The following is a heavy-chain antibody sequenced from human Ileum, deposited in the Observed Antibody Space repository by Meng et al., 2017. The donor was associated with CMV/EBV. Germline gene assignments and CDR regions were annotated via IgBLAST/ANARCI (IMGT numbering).Heavy chain of an antibody. Sequence: VQPQAAGPGLGKPSPTPPLTCAISGDSVSSNSAAWSWIRQSPSRGLEWLGRTYYRSKWYDDYAVSVKSRVTITPDTSKNQFSLHLNSVSPEDTAIYFCAREMGAHDYWGQGTLVTVSS. V-gene: IGHV6-1*01. CDR3: AREMGAHDY. J-gene: IGHJ4*02. D-gene: IGHD4/OR15-4a*01. CDR2: TYYRSKWYD. CDR1: GDSVSSNSAA.